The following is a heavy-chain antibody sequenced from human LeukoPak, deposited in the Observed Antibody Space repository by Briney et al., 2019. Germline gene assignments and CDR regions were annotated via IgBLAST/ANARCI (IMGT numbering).Heavy chain of an antibody. CDR2: INHSGST. V-gene: IGHV4-34*01. CDR1: GGSFSGYY. CDR3: ARGPTTALDY. Sequence: PSETLSLTCAVYGGSFSGYYWSWIRQPPGKGLEWIGEINHSGSTNYNPSLKSRVTISVDTSKNQFSLKLSSVTAADTAVYYCARGPTTALDYWGQGTLVTVSS. J-gene: IGHJ4*02. D-gene: IGHD1-1*01.